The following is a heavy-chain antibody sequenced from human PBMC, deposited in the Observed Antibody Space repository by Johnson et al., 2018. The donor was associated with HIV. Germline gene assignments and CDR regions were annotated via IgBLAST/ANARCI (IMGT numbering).Heavy chain of an antibody. CDR1: GFTFSNYA. J-gene: IGHJ3*02. V-gene: IGHV3-30*04. CDR3: ARGTYYYGSGNAFDM. D-gene: IGHD3-10*01. CDR2: ISYDGSDK. Sequence: VQLVESGGGVVQPGRSLRLSCAASGFTFSNYAMHWVRQTPGKGLEWVAVISYDGSDKYYADSVKGRLTISRDNSKKTLYLQMNSLRAEDTAVYYCARGTYYYGSGNAFDMWGQGTMVTVSS.